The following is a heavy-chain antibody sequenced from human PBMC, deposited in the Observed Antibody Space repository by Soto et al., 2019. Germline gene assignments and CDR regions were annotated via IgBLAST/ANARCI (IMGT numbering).Heavy chain of an antibody. V-gene: IGHV3-48*03. CDR3: ASYWSGYYARGYYYDGMDV. Sequence: EVQLVESGGGLVQPGGSLRLSCAASGFTFSSYEVNWVRQAPGKGLEWVSYISSSGSTIYYADSVKGRFTIFRDNAKNSLYLQMNSLRAEDTAVYYCASYWSGYYARGYYYDGMDVGGQGTTVTVSS. CDR2: ISSSGSTI. CDR1: GFTFSSYE. D-gene: IGHD3-3*01. J-gene: IGHJ6*02.